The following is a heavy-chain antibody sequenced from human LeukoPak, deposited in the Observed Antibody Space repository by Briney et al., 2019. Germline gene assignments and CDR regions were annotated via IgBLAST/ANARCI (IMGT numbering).Heavy chain of an antibody. J-gene: IGHJ4*02. CDR2: INHSGST. CDR1: GGSFSGYY. D-gene: IGHD6-13*01. CDR3: ASDKGYSNNYFDY. Sequence: SETLSLTCAVYGGSFSGYYWSWIRQPPGKGLEWIGEINHSGSTNYNPSLKSRVTISVDTSKNQFSLKLSSVTAADTAVYYCASDKGYSNNYFDYWGQGTLVTVSS. V-gene: IGHV4-34*01.